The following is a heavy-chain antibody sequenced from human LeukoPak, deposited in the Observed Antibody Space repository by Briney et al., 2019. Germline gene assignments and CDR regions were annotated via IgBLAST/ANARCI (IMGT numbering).Heavy chain of an antibody. CDR3: NRVPGGWHNKSYFDY. CDR1: GFTFGDYA. D-gene: IGHD6-19*01. J-gene: IGHJ4*02. Sequence: GGSLRLSCTASGFTFGDYAMSWVRQAPGKGLEGGGFMRSKAYGGTTEYAASVKGRFTISRGDSKSIAYLQMNSLKTEDTAVYYCNRVPGGWHNKSYFDYWGQGTLVTVSS. CDR2: MRSKAYGGTT. V-gene: IGHV3-49*04.